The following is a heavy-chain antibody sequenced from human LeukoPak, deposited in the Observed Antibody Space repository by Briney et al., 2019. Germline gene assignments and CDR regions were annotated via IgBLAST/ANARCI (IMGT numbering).Heavy chain of an antibody. CDR2: ISSSGVST. CDR3: VSLGYSSSSVRY. J-gene: IGHJ4*02. V-gene: IGHV3-23*01. CDR1: GFTFSNFG. Sequence: PGGSLRLSCAASGFTFSNFGMSWVRQAPGKGLEWISTISSSGVSTYYADSVKGRFTISRDNSKNTLYLQMNSLRAEDTAVYFCVSLGYSSSSVRYWGQGTLVTVSS. D-gene: IGHD6-6*01.